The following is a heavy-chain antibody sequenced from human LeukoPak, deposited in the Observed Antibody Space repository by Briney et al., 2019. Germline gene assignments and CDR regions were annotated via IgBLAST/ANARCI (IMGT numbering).Heavy chain of an antibody. J-gene: IGHJ6*03. Sequence: SETLSLTCIVSGGSISSYYWSWIRQPAGKGLEWIGRIYTSGSTNYNPSLKSRVTMSVDTSKNQFSLKLSSVTAADTAVYYCARVKVASNPSYYYYYYMDVWGKGTTVTISS. D-gene: IGHD2-15*01. CDR3: ARVKVASNPSYYYYYYMDV. CDR1: GGSISSYY. V-gene: IGHV4-4*07. CDR2: IYTSGST.